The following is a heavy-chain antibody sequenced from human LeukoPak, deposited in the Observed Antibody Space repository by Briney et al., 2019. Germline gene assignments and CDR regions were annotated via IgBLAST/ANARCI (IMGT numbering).Heavy chain of an antibody. J-gene: IGHJ6*02. V-gene: IGHV3-7*01. CDR2: IKQDGSEK. CDR1: GFTFSSYW. CDR3: ARDPDGSGSQYGMDV. Sequence: GGSLRLSCAASGFTFSSYWMRWVRQAPGKGLEWVANIKQDGSEKNYVDSVKGRFTISRDNAKNTPYLQMNSLRAEDTAMYYCARDPDGSGSQYGMDVWGQGTTVTVSS. D-gene: IGHD3-10*01.